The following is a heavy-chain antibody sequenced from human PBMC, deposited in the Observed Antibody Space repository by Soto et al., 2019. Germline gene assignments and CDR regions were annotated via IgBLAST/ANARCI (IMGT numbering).Heavy chain of an antibody. Sequence: QVQLLESGGDLVNPGGSLRLSCAASGFALGDYYMSWIRQAPGKGLEWVSYISKTGSSMHHVDSVKGRFTISRDNAKKSLYLQMNSLRAEDTAVYYCASELSGNYFTFDLWGPGTRVTVSS. CDR3: ASELSGNYFTFDL. J-gene: IGHJ3*01. CDR2: ISKTGSSM. D-gene: IGHD1-26*01. CDR1: GFALGDYY. V-gene: IGHV3-11*01.